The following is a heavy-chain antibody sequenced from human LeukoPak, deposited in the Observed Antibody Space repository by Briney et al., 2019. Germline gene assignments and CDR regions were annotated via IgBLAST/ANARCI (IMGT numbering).Heavy chain of an antibody. V-gene: IGHV1-8*01. CDR3: ARANDWNYALGY. D-gene: IGHD1-7*01. J-gene: IGHJ4*02. Sequence: ASVKVSCKASGYTFTSYDINWVRQATGQGLEWMGWMNPNSGNTGYAQKFQGRVTMTRNTSISTAYMELRSLRSDDSAMYYCARANDWNYALGYWGQGTLVTVSS. CDR2: MNPNSGNT. CDR1: GYTFTSYD.